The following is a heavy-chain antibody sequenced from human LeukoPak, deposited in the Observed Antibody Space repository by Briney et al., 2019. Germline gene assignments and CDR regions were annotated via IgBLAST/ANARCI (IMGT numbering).Heavy chain of an antibody. J-gene: IGHJ3*02. V-gene: IGHV4-39*01. Sequence: SETLSLTCTVSGGSISSSSYYWGWIRQPPGKGLEWIGNVYFRGSTYYNPSLKSRVTISVDTSKNQFSLKLNSVTAADTAVYYCARHVRASGSGSYAFDIWGQETMVTVSS. CDR1: GGSISSSSYY. CDR3: ARHVRASGSGSYAFDI. D-gene: IGHD3-10*01. CDR2: VYFRGST.